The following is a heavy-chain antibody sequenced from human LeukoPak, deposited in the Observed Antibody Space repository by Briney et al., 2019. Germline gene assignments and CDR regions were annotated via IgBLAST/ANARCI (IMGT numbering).Heavy chain of an antibody. J-gene: IGHJ4*02. CDR3: AKQSWIGVSHSIDY. CDR2: ISAYNGNT. V-gene: IGHV1-18*01. CDR1: GYTFTSYG. D-gene: IGHD1-1*01. Sequence: GASVKVSCKASGYTFTSYGISWVRQAPGQGLEWMGWISAYNGNTNYAQKLQGRVTMTTDTSTSTAYMELRSLRSDDTAVYYCAKQSWIGVSHSIDYWGQGTLVTVSS.